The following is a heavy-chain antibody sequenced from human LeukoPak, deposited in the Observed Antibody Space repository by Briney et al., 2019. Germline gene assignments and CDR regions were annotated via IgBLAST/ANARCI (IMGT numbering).Heavy chain of an antibody. D-gene: IGHD6-13*01. CDR2: IYYSGSS. V-gene: IGHV4-31*03. CDR3: ARVGSSWPHYYFDY. J-gene: IGHJ4*02. CDR1: GGSINNGGYY. Sequence: PSETLSLTCTVSGGSINNGGYYWSWIRQHPGKGLEWIGYIYYSGSSYYNPPLKSRVTISVDTSKNQFSLKLSSVTAADTAVYYCARVGSSWPHYYFDYWGQGTLVTVSS.